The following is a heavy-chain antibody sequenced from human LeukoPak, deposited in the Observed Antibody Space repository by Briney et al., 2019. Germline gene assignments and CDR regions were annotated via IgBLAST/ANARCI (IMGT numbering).Heavy chain of an antibody. J-gene: IGHJ4*02. CDR3: AKDRGDYYGSSGYYPAGFDY. CDR1: GFTFSSYG. D-gene: IGHD3-22*01. Sequence: GGSLRLSCAASGFTFSSYGMHWVRQAPGKGLEWVAVISYDGSNKYYADSVKGRFTISRDNSKNTLYLQMNSLRAEDTAVYYCAKDRGDYYGSSGYYPAGFDYWGQGTLVTVSS. V-gene: IGHV3-30*18. CDR2: ISYDGSNK.